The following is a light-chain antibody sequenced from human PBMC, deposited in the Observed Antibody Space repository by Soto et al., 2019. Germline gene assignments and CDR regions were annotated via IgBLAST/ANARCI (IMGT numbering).Light chain of an antibody. V-gene: IGKV3-15*01. CDR2: GAS. CDR3: QQYNDWPPLN. Sequence: ETVMTQSPATLSVSPGERATLSCRASQSVSNNLAWYQQKPGQAPRLLIYGASTRAAAFPARFSGSGSGTEFFLTISSLQSEDFAVYYCQQYNDWPPLNFGGGTK. J-gene: IGKJ4*01. CDR1: QSVSNN.